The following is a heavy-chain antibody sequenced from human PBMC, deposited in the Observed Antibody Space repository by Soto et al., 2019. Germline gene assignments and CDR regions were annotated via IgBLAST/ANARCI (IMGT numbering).Heavy chain of an antibody. CDR1: GGTFSSYA. D-gene: IGHD3-3*01. J-gene: IGHJ6*02. CDR2: CIPIFGTA. CDR3: ARADDFWSGYRNGYYYYGIDV. Sequence: QVQLVQSGAEVKKPGSSVKVSCKASGGTFSSYAISWVRHAPGQGLECMGGCIPIFGTANYAQKFQGRVTITADESTSTAYMELSSLRSEYTAVYYCARADDFWSGYRNGYYYYGIDVWGQGNTVTVSS. V-gene: IGHV1-69*01.